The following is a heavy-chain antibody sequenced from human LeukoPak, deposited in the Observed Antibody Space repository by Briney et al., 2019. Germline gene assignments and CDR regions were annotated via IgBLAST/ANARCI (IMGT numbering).Heavy chain of an antibody. D-gene: IGHD3-3*01. CDR1: GGSISSSNW. CDR2: INHSGST. J-gene: IGHJ4*02. Sequence: SETLSLTCAVSGGSISSSNWWSWVRQPPGKGLEWIGEINHSGSTNYNPSLKSRVTISVDTSKNQFSLKLSSVTAADTAVYYCARGRKVTYYDFWSGYPRTSFDYWGQGTLVTVSS. CDR3: ARGRKVTYYDFWSGYPRTSFDY. V-gene: IGHV4-4*02.